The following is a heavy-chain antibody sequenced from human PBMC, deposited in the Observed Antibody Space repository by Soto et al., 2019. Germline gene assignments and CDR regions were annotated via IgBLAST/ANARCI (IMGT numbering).Heavy chain of an antibody. CDR3: ARFYDSSGFDP. V-gene: IGHV3-21*01. J-gene: IGHJ5*02. Sequence: GSLRLSCSASGFTFSSYSMNLVLQAPGKGLEWVSSISSSSSYIYYADSVKGRFTISRDNAKNSLYLQMNSLRAEDTAVYYCARFYDSSGFDPWGQGTLVTVSS. CDR1: GFTFSSYS. CDR2: ISSSSSYI. D-gene: IGHD3-22*01.